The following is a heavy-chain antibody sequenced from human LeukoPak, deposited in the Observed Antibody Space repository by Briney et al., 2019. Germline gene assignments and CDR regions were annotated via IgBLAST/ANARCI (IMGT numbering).Heavy chain of an antibody. J-gene: IGHJ5*02. CDR3: ARDSQGYDFWSGPSYNWFDP. D-gene: IGHD3-3*01. CDR2: IYHSGST. V-gene: IGHV4-30-2*01. CDR1: GGSISSGGYS. Sequence: KPSETLSLTCAVSGGSISSGGYSWSWIRQPPGKGLEWIGYIYHSGSTNYNPSLKSRVTISVDTSKNQFSLKLSSVTAADTAVYYCARDSQGYDFWSGPSYNWFDPWGQGTLVTVSS.